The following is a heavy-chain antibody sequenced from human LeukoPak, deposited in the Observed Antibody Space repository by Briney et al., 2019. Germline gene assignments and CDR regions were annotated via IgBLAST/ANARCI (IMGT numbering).Heavy chain of an antibody. Sequence: PSETLSLTCTVSGGSIGGYFWSWIRQSPGKGLEWIGYIHYSGSTNYNPSLESRVTTSVDTSRNQFSLKLSSVTAADTAVFYCARRSYYDSSAIFDYWGQGTLVTVSS. J-gene: IGHJ4*02. V-gene: IGHV4-59*08. CDR1: GGSIGGYF. CDR2: IHYSGST. D-gene: IGHD3-22*01. CDR3: ARRSYYDSSAIFDY.